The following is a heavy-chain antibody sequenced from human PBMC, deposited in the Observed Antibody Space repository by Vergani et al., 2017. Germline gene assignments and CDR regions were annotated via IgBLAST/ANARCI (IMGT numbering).Heavy chain of an antibody. J-gene: IGHJ6*03. CDR2: ISYDGSNK. CDR1: GFTFSSYA. Sequence: QVQLVESGGGVVQPGRSLRLSCAASGFTFSSYAMHWVRQAPGKGLEWVAVISYDGSNKYYADSVKGRFTISRDNSKNTLYLQMNSLRAEDTAVDYCARVDTAMVGYYYYYMDVWGKGTTVTVSS. V-gene: IGHV3-30-3*01. CDR3: ARVDTAMVGYYYYYMDV. D-gene: IGHD5-18*01.